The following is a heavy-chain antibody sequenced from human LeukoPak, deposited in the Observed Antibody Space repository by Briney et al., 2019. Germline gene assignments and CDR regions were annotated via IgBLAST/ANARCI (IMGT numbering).Heavy chain of an antibody. CDR3: ARSHDYGDYLDY. V-gene: IGHV4-34*01. CDR1: GGSFSGYY. D-gene: IGHD4-17*01. CDR2: INDSGST. Sequence: PSETLSLTCAVYGGSFSGYYWSWIRQPPGKGLEWIGEINDSGSTNYNPSLKSRVTISVDTSKNQFSLKLSSVTAADTAVYYCARSHDYGDYLDYWGQGTLVTVSS. J-gene: IGHJ4*02.